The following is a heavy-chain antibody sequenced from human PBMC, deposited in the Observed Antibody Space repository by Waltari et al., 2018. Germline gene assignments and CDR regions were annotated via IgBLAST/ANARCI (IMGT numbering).Heavy chain of an antibody. CDR3: ARGYGSGSYSAADY. V-gene: IGHV3-23*01. CDR2: VSDSASRT. Sequence: EVQLLESGGGLVQPGGSLRLSCAASGFTFSSYAMSWVRPAPGKGLEWVSAVSDSASRTYYADSVKGRFIISRDNSKNILYLQMNSLRAEDTAVYYCARGYGSGSYSAADYWGQGTLVTVSS. D-gene: IGHD3-10*01. J-gene: IGHJ4*02. CDR1: GFTFSSYA.